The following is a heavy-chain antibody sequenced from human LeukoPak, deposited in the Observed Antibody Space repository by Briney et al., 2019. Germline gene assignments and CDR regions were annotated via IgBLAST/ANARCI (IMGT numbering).Heavy chain of an antibody. CDR2: IWYDGSNK. CDR1: GFTFSSYG. Sequence: PGRSLRLSCAASGFTFSSYGMDWVRQAPGKGLEWVAVIWYDGSNKYYADSVKGRFTISRDNSKNTLYLQMNSLRAEDTAVYYCARDKLGRGVITATIDYRGQGTLVTVSS. V-gene: IGHV3-33*01. J-gene: IGHJ4*02. CDR3: ARDKLGRGVITATIDY. D-gene: IGHD3-10*01.